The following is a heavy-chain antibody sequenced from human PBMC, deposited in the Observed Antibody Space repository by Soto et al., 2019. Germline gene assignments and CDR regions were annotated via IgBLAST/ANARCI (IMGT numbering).Heavy chain of an antibody. J-gene: IGHJ4*02. Sequence: GGSVRLSCAASGFTFSSYAMNWVRQAPGKGLEWVSYISSSSSTIHYADSVKGRFTISRDNAKNSLYLQMHSLRAEDTAVYYCARDENYLSKHDYWGQGTLVTV. CDR2: ISSSSSTI. CDR1: GFTFSSYA. V-gene: IGHV3-48*01. CDR3: ARDENYLSKHDY. D-gene: IGHD1-7*01.